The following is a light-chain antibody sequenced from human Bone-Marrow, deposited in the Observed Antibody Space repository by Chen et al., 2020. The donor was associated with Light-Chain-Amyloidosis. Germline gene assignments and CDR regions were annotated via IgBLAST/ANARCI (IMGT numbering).Light chain of an antibody. J-gene: IGLJ2*01. Sequence: SYELTQPPSVSVSPGQTARITCSGDDLPTKYAYCYHQKPGQAPVLVIHRDTERPSGSSERFSCSSSGTKATLTISGGEAEDEADYRCQSADRSGTYEGIFGGGTKLTVL. CDR2: RDT. CDR3: QSADRSGTYEGI. V-gene: IGLV3-25*03. CDR1: DLPTKY.